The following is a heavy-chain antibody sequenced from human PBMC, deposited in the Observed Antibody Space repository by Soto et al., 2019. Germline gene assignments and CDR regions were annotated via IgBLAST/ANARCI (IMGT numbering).Heavy chain of an antibody. CDR1: GFTFSYHY. J-gene: IGHJ6*02. CDR3: ARGHYGLDV. CDR2: IYNSASTI. V-gene: IGHV3-11*01. Sequence: KPGGSLRLSCAASGFTFSYHYMSWIRQTPGKGLEWVSYIYNSASTIYYADSMKGRFTISRDNAKNTLYLQMNSLRTDDTAVYYCARGHYGLDVWGPGTTVTVSS.